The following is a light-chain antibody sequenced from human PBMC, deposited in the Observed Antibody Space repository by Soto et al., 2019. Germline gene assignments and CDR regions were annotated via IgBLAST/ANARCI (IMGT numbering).Light chain of an antibody. CDR2: DVS. J-gene: IGLJ2*01. CDR1: SSDVGGYNY. Sequence: QSVLTQPASVSGSPGQSITISCTGTSSDVGGYNYVSWYQQHPGKAPKLTIYDVSNRPSGVSNRFSGSKSGNTASLTISGLQPEDEADYYCSSYTSSSTLIFGGGTKLTVL. CDR3: SSYTSSSTLI. V-gene: IGLV2-14*01.